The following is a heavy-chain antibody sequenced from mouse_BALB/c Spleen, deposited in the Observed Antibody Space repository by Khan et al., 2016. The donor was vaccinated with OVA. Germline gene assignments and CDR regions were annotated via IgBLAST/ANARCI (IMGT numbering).Heavy chain of an antibody. V-gene: IGHV14-1*02. Sequence: VQLQQSGAELVRPGALVKLSCKASGFNIKDSYMHWVKQRPEQGLEWIGWIDPENGETVYDPRFQGKARITSDTSSNTAYLQFSSLTSEDTAVYYCARSGYFAWFTYWGQGTLVTVSA. CDR1: GFNIKDSY. CDR3: ARSGYFAWFTY. CDR2: IDPENGET. J-gene: IGHJ3*01.